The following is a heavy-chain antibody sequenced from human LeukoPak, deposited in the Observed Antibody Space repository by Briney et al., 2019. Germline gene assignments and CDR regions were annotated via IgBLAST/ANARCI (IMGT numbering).Heavy chain of an antibody. CDR1: GFTFSDYY. CDR3: THDSSGYYSLHS. CDR2: IKSLAAGGTT. D-gene: IGHD3-22*01. J-gene: IGHJ4*02. V-gene: IGHV3-15*01. Sequence: PGGSLRLSCAASGFTFSDYYMSWVRQAPGKGLEWVGRIKSLAAGGTTDYAAPVNGRFTISRVDSKNTVYLQMNSLKTEDTAVYYCTHDSSGYYSLHSWGQGTLVTVSS.